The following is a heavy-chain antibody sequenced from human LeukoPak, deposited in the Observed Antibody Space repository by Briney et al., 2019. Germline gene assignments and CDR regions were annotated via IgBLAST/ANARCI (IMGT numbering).Heavy chain of an antibody. CDR3: ARIWYFGDNNWRYFDY. CDR2: IEPEWSDT. V-gene: IGHV3-7*01. CDR1: GFSFSNYW. D-gene: IGHD1-20*01. Sequence: GGSLRLSCAASGFSFSNYWMRWVRQAPGKGLEWVANIEPEWSDTQYVGSVKGRFTTSRGNAKNSLYLQMNSLRAEDTAIYYCARIWYFGDNNWRYFDYWGQGTLVTVSS. J-gene: IGHJ4*02.